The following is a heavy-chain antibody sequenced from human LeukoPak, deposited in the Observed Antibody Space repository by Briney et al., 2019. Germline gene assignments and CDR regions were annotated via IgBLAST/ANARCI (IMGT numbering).Heavy chain of an antibody. CDR1: GFTFSSYE. CDR3: ARDRQGSSGYYGGGGDY. CDR2: ISSSGRTT. J-gene: IGHJ4*02. Sequence: GGSLRLSCAASGFTFSSYEMNWVRQAPGKGLEWVSYISSSGRTTYYADSVKGRFTISRDNAKNSLYLQMNSLRAEDTAIYYCARDRQGSSGYYGGGGDYWGQGTLVTVSS. D-gene: IGHD3-22*01. V-gene: IGHV3-48*03.